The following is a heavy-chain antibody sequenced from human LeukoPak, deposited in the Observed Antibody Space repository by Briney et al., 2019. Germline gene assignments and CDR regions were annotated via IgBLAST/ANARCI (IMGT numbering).Heavy chain of an antibody. CDR3: ARFRRPWGESVGGPFDS. D-gene: IGHD3-16*01. J-gene: IGHJ4*02. V-gene: IGHV4-59*08. Sequence: PSETQSLTCSVSGGSISNYYWTWIRQPPGKGLDYIGYIYDTGSTNYNPSLKSRITISVDTSKNQFSLKLSSVTAADTAVYYCARFRRPWGESVGGPFDSWGQGTLVTVSS. CDR1: GGSISNYY. CDR2: IYDTGST.